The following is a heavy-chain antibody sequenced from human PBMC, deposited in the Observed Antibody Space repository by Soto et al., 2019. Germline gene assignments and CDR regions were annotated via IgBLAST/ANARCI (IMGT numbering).Heavy chain of an antibody. D-gene: IGHD6-13*01. CDR1: GFTVSSNY. Sequence: GGSLRLSCAASGFTVSSNYMSWLRQAPGKGLEWVSVIYSGGSTYYADSVKGRFTISRDNSKNTLYLQMNSLRAEDTAVYYCASGYIEFSVFDIWGQGTMVTVSS. CDR2: IYSGGST. V-gene: IGHV3-66*01. J-gene: IGHJ3*02. CDR3: ASGYIEFSVFDI.